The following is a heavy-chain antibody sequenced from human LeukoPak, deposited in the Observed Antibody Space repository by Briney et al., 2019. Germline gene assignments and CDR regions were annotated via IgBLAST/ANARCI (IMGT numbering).Heavy chain of an antibody. D-gene: IGHD3-22*01. CDR2: IYTSGST. CDR3: ARDGNYYDSSGYYWYNWFDP. CDR1: GGSISSSSYY. V-gene: IGHV4-39*07. J-gene: IGHJ5*02. Sequence: SETLSLTCTVSGGSISSSSYYWGWLRQPPGKGLEWIGRIYTSGSTNYNPSLKSRVTISVDTSKHQFSLKLSSVTAADTAVYYCARDGNYYDSSGYYWYNWFDPWGQGTLVTVSS.